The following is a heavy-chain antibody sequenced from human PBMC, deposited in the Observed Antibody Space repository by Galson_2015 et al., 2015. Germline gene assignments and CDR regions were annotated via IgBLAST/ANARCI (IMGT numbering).Heavy chain of an antibody. J-gene: IGHJ4*02. D-gene: IGHD1-1*01. Sequence: SLRLSCAASGSTFSSYAMHWVRQAPGKGLEWVAVISYDGSNKYYADSVKGRFTISRDNSKNTLYLQMNSLRAEDTAVYYCARENDGYYFDYWGQGTLVTVSS. CDR3: ARENDGYYFDY. CDR1: GSTFSSYA. CDR2: ISYDGSNK. V-gene: IGHV3-30-3*01.